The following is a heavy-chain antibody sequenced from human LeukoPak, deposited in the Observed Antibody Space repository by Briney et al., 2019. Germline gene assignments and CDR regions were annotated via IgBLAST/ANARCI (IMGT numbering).Heavy chain of an antibody. Sequence: GGSLRLSCAASGFTFSSYGMHWVRQAPGKGLEWVAIIWYDGSDKYYVESVKGRFTISRDNSKNTMYLQVNSLRAEDTAVYFCARVGCTGGSCLAYNYYAMDVWGQGTTVTVSS. D-gene: IGHD2-8*02. V-gene: IGHV3-33*01. CDR2: IWYDGSDK. CDR3: ARVGCTGGSCLAYNYYAMDV. J-gene: IGHJ6*02. CDR1: GFTFSSYG.